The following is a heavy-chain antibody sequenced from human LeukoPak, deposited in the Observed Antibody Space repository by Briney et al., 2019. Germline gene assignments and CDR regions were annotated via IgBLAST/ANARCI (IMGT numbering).Heavy chain of an antibody. V-gene: IGHV1-18*01. CDR2: ITAYNGDT. Sequence: SVTVSFKASGYSFTSTGVGWVRQAPGHGLEWMGWITAYNGDTKYAPKFQGRDTMTTDTSTSTAYMEVRSLRSDDTAVYYCARGSDLNYYYFYGMDVWGQGTTVTFSS. CDR3: ARGSDLNYYYFYGMDV. CDR1: GYSFTSTG. J-gene: IGHJ6*02.